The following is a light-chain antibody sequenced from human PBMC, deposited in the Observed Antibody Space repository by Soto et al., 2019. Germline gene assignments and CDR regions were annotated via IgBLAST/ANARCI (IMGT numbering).Light chain of an antibody. J-gene: IGLJ2*01. CDR2: DNN. CDR3: QSYDSSLSGVV. V-gene: IGLV1-40*01. CDR1: SSNIGAGYA. Sequence: QPVLTQPPSVSGAPGQRVTISCTGSSSNIGAGYAVHWYQQLPGTAPKLLIYDNNNRPSGVPDRFSGSESGTSASLAITGLQAEDEADYYCQSYDSSLSGVVFGGGTQLTVL.